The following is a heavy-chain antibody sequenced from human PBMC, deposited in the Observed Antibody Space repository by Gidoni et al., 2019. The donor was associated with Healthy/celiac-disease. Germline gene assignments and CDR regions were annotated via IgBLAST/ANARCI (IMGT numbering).Heavy chain of an antibody. CDR2: ISYDGSNK. CDR1: GFTFSSYG. D-gene: IGHD3-22*01. J-gene: IGHJ4*02. CDR3: AKGRSESDSSGSQDY. V-gene: IGHV3-30*18. Sequence: QVQLVESGGGVVHPGRSLRLSCAASGFTFSSYGMHWVRQAPGKGLEWVAVISYDGSNKYYADSVKGRFTISRDNSKNTLYLQMNSLRAEDTAVYYCAKGRSESDSSGSQDYWGQGTLVTVSS.